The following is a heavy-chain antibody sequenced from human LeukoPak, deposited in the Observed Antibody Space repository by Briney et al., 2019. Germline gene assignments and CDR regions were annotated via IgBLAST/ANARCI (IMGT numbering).Heavy chain of an antibody. J-gene: IGHJ3*02. D-gene: IGHD2-2*01. CDR1: GYTFTSYD. Sequence: ASVKVSCKASGYTFTSYDINWVRQATGQGLEWMGWMNPNSGNTGYAQKFQGRVTITRNTSISTAYMELRSLRSDDTAVYYCASLYQLQFNGAFDIWGQGTMVTVSS. CDR2: MNPNSGNT. CDR3: ASLYQLQFNGAFDI. V-gene: IGHV1-8*03.